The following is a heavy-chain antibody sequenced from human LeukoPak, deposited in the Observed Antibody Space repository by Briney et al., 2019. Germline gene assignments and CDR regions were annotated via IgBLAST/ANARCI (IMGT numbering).Heavy chain of an antibody. D-gene: IGHD3-16*01. V-gene: IGHV1-24*01. J-gene: IGHJ5*02. CDR3: ATARFGTNWFGL. CDR2: FDPEDGET. CDR1: GYTLTELS. Sequence: ASVKVSCKVSGYTLTELSMHWVRQAPGKGLEWMGGFDPEDGETIYAQKFQGRVTMTEDTSTDTAYMELSSLRSEDTVVYYCATARFGTNWFGLWGQGTLVTVFS.